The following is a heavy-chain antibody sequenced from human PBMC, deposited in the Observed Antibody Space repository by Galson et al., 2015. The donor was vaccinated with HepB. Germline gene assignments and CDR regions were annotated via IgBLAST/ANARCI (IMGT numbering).Heavy chain of an antibody. V-gene: IGHV3-23*01. D-gene: IGHD2-15*01. Sequence: SLRLSCAASGFTFSSYAMSWVRQTPDKGLEWVSTFSGPVATTYHAASVKGRFTISRDNSKNTLSLQMNGLRADDTAVYYCAKATSGTCSGANCYYFDFWGQGALVTVSS. J-gene: IGHJ4*02. CDR3: AKATSGTCSGANCYYFDF. CDR2: FSGPVATT. CDR1: GFTFSSYA.